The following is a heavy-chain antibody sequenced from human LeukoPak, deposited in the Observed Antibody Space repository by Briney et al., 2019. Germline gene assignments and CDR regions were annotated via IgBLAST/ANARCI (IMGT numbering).Heavy chain of an antibody. CDR1: GYTLTELS. D-gene: IGHD3-22*01. V-gene: IGHV1-24*01. J-gene: IGHJ5*02. CDR2: FDPEDGET. CDR3: ATTYYYDSSGYYRNWFDP. Sequence: ASVTVSCKVSGYTLTELSMHWVRQAPGKGLEWMGGFDPEDGETIYAQKFQGRVTMTEDTSTDTAYMELSSLRSEDTAVYYCATTYYYDSSGYYRNWFDPWGQGTLVTVSS.